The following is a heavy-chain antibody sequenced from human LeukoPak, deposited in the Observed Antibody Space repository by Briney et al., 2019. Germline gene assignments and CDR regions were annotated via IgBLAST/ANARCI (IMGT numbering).Heavy chain of an antibody. V-gene: IGHV1-69*04. Sequence: ASVKVSCKASGSTFSSYAISWVRQAPGQGLEWMGRIIPIFGIANYAQKFQGRVTITADKSTSTAYMELSSLRSEDTAVYYCARDLSSSSNFDYWGQGTLVTVSS. CDR1: GSTFSSYA. CDR3: ARDLSSSSNFDY. D-gene: IGHD6-6*01. J-gene: IGHJ4*02. CDR2: IIPIFGIA.